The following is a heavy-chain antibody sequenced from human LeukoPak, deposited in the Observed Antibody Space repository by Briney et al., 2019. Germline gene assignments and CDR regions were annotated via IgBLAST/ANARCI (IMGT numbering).Heavy chain of an antibody. CDR1: GYTFTSYG. CDR2: ISAYNGNT. Sequence: ASVKVSCKASGYTFTSYGISWVRQAPGQGLEWMGWISAYNGNTNYAQKLQGRVAMTTDTSTSTAYMELRSLRSDDTAVYYCAREGMRPEMATILGGNYFDYWGQGTLVTVSS. V-gene: IGHV1-18*01. CDR3: AREGMRPEMATILGGNYFDY. D-gene: IGHD5-24*01. J-gene: IGHJ4*02.